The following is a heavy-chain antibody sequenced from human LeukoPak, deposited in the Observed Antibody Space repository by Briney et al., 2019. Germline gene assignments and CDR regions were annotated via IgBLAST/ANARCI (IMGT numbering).Heavy chain of an antibody. Sequence: ASVKVSCKASGYTFTSYDINWVRQATGQGLEWMGWMNPNSGNTGYAQKFQGRVTITRNTSISTAYMELSSLRSEDTAVYYCAAGKVGVANFDYWGQGTLVTVSS. V-gene: IGHV1-8*03. CDR3: AAGKVGVANFDY. CDR2: MNPNSGNT. J-gene: IGHJ4*02. CDR1: GYTFTSYD. D-gene: IGHD1-26*01.